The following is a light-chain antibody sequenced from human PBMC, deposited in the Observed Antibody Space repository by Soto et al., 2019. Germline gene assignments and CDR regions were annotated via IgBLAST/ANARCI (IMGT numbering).Light chain of an antibody. CDR2: EVN. V-gene: IGLV2-23*02. Sequence: QSALTQPASVSGSPGQSITISCTGTSSDVGSYNLVSWYQQHPGKAPKLMIYEVNKRPSGVSNRFSGSKSGNTASLTISVLQAEDEADYYCCSYARSSTLYVFGSGTKVT. CDR3: CSYARSSTLYV. J-gene: IGLJ1*01. CDR1: SSDVGSYNL.